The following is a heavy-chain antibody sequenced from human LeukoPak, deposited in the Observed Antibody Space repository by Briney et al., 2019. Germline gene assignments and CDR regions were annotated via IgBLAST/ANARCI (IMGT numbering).Heavy chain of an antibody. Sequence: GGSLRLSCAASGFTFSSYAMSWVRQAPGKGLEWVSAISGSGGSTYYADSVKGRFTISRDNSKNTLYLQMNSLRAEDAAVYYCAKDRQHTYYYYYGMDVWGQGTTVTVSS. CDR3: AKDRQHTYYYYYGMDV. CDR2: ISGSGGST. D-gene: IGHD6-6*01. CDR1: GFTFSSYA. J-gene: IGHJ6*02. V-gene: IGHV3-23*01.